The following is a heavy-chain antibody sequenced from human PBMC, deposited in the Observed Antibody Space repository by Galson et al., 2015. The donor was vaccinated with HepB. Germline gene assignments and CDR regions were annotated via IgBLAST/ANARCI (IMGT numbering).Heavy chain of an antibody. J-gene: IGHJ4*02. D-gene: IGHD4-17*01. V-gene: IGHV3-20*04. CDR1: GFTFDDYG. Sequence: SLRLSCAASGFTFDDYGMSWVRQAPGKGLEWVSGINWNGGSTGYADSVKGRFTISRDNAKNSLYLQMNSLRAEDTALYYCAGHDYGDYALWDWGQGTLVTVSS. CDR2: INWNGGST. CDR3: AGHDYGDYALWD.